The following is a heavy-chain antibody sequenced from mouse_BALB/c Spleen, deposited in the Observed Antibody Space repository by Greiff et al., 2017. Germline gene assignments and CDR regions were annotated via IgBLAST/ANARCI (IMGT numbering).Heavy chain of an antibody. Sequence: QVQLQQSGAELARPGASVKLSCKASGYTFTSYWMQWVKQRPGQGLEWIGAIYPGDGDTRYTQKFKGKATLTADKSSSTAYMQLSSLASEDSAVYYCARRRLGRLGAMDYWGQGTSVTVSS. V-gene: IGHV1-87*01. CDR1: GYTFTSYW. CDR3: ARRRLGRLGAMDY. CDR2: IYPGDGDT. J-gene: IGHJ4*01. D-gene: IGHD4-1*01.